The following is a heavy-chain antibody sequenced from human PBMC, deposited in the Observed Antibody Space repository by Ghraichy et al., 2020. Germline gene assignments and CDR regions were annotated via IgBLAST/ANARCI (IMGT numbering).Heavy chain of an antibody. Sequence: GGSLRLSCAASGFTFSSYGMHWVRQAPGKGLEWVAVIWYDGSNKYYADSVKGRFTISRDNSKNTLYLQMNSLRAEDTAVYYCAREHYYSHAPDGIWGQGTMVTVSS. CDR2: IWYDGSNK. CDR3: AREHYYSHAPDGI. J-gene: IGHJ3*02. D-gene: IGHD3-22*01. V-gene: IGHV3-33*01. CDR1: GFTFSSYG.